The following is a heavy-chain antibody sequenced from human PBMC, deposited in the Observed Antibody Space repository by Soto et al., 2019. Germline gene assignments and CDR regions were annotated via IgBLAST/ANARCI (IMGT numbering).Heavy chain of an antibody. J-gene: IGHJ4*02. CDR1: GYTFSTYG. CDR3: ARAAWDYSNTWYEF. D-gene: IGHD6-13*01. CDR2: ISPFNGNT. V-gene: IGHV1-18*04. Sequence: ASVKVSCKASGYTFSTYGLSWVRQAPGQGLEWMGWISPFNGNTNFAQQFQGRVTLTTDTSTSTAYMELRSLTSDDTAMYYCARAAWDYSNTWYEFWGQGTLVTVSS.